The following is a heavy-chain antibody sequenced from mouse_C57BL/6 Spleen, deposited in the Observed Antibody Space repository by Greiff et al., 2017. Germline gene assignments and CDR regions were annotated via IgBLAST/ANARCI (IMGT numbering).Heavy chain of an antibody. D-gene: IGHD2-3*01. CDR1: GFTFTDYY. V-gene: IGHV7-3*01. CDR3: ARYEWLLYYAMDY. J-gene: IGHJ4*01. Sequence: EVMLVESGGGLVQPGGSLSLSCAASGFTFTDYYMSWVRQPPGKALEWLGFIRNKANGYTTEYSASVKGRFTISRDNSQSILYLQMNALRAEDSATYYCARYEWLLYYAMDYWGQGTSVTVSS. CDR2: IRNKANGYTT.